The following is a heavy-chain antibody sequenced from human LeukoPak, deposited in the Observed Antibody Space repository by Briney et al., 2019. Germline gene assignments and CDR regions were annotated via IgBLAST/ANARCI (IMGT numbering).Heavy chain of an antibody. D-gene: IGHD6-19*01. CDR2: IKQDGSDK. J-gene: IGHJ4*02. CDR3: ARIVSSGWYRIDY. CDR1: GFTFSSYW. V-gene: IGHV3-7*01. Sequence: PGGSLRLSCAASGFTFSSYWMSWVRQAPGKGLEWVANIKQDGSDKYYVDFVKGRFTISGDNPKNSLYLQMNSLRAEDTAVYFCARIVSSGWYRIDYWGQGALVTVSS.